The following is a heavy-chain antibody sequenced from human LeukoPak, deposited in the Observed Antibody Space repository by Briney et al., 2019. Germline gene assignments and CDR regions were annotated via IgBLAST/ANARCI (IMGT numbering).Heavy chain of an antibody. Sequence: GGSLRLSCAASGFTFSSYAVSWVRQAPGKGLEWVSAISGSGGSTYYADSVKGRFTISRDNSKNTLYLQMNSLRAEDTAVYYCAKDIVATKRPPTLDYWGQGTLVTVSS. D-gene: IGHD5-12*01. V-gene: IGHV3-23*01. CDR2: ISGSGGST. CDR1: GFTFSSYA. CDR3: AKDIVATKRPPTLDY. J-gene: IGHJ4*02.